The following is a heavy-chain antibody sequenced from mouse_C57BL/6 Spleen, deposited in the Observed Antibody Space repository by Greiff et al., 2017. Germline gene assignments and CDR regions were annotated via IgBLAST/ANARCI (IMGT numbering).Heavy chain of an antibody. CDR3: TRDWVYDSYWYFDV. D-gene: IGHD2-3*01. CDR2: IDPETGGT. Sequence: QVQLQQSGAELVRPGASVTLSCKASGYTFTDYEMHWVKQTPVHGLEWIGAIDPETGGTAYNQKFKGKAILTADKSSSTAYMELRSLTSEDSAVYYCTRDWVYDSYWYFDVWGTGTTVTVSS. J-gene: IGHJ1*03. V-gene: IGHV1-15*01. CDR1: GYTFTDYE.